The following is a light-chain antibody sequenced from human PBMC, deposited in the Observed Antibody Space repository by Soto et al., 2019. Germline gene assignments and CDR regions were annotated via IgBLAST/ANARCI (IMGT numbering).Light chain of an antibody. CDR1: SSDVGGYNY. V-gene: IGLV2-14*01. J-gene: IGLJ2*01. CDR3: SSYTSSSTLV. CDR2: DVC. Sequence: QSALTQHASVSGSPGQSITISCTGTSSDVGGYNYVSWYQQHPGKAPKLMIYDVCNRPSGVSNRFSGSKSGNTASLTISGLQAEDEADYYCSSYTSSSTLVFGAGTKLTVL.